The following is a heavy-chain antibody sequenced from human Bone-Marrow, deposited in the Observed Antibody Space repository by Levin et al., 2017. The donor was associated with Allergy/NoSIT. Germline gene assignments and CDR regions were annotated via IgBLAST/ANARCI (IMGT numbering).Heavy chain of an antibody. Sequence: KRGESLKISCKASGYTFTDYYMHWVRQAPGQGLEWMGWINPNSGGTTFAQNFQGRVTVTRDTSISTAYMELNRLRSDDTAVYYCARSEVVVVTATTHFDYWGQGTLVTVSS. CDR1: GYTFTDYY. CDR3: ARSEVVVVTATTHFDY. V-gene: IGHV1-2*02. J-gene: IGHJ4*02. D-gene: IGHD2-15*01. CDR2: INPNSGGT.